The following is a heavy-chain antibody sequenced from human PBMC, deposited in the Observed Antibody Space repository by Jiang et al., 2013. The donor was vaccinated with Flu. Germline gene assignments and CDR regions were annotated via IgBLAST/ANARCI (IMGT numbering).Heavy chain of an antibody. Sequence: GSGLVKPSQTLSLTCTVSGGSISSTGYYWNWIRQHPGKGLEWIGYIYNTYNSNYNPSLESRVTISVDTSNNQFSLKMTSVTAADTAVYFCARRRPFCSGPTCSSYHYGLDAWGQGTTVTVSS. CDR2: IYNTYNS. V-gene: IGHV4-31*03. J-gene: IGHJ6*02. CDR1: GGSISSTGYY. CDR3: ARRRPFCSGPTCSSYHYGLDA. D-gene: IGHD2-15*01.